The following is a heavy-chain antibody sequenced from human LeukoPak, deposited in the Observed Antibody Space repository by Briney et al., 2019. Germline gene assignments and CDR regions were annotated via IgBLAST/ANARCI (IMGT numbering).Heavy chain of an antibody. CDR3: AKTHYYDSSGVPGDE. Sequence: GGSLRLSCAASGFTFSSYGMHWVRQAPGKGLEWVAVISHDGSNPYYADSVKGRFTISRDNSKNTLYLQMSSLRAEDTAVYYCAKTHYYDSSGVPGDEWGQGTLVTVSS. CDR2: ISHDGSNP. D-gene: IGHD3-22*01. J-gene: IGHJ4*02. V-gene: IGHV3-30*18. CDR1: GFTFSSYG.